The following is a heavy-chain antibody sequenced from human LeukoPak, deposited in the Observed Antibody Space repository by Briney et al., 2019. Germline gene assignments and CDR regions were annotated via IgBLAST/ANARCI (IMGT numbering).Heavy chain of an antibody. CDR3: AKYDYGGNPNEYYFDY. V-gene: IGHV3-23*01. D-gene: IGHD4-23*01. J-gene: IGHJ4*02. CDR1: GFTFSSYA. Sequence: GGSLRLSCAASGFTFSSYAMSWVRQAPGKGLEWVSAISGSGGSTYYADSVKGRFTISRDNSKNTLYLQMNSLRAEDTAVYYCAKYDYGGNPNEYYFDYWGQGTLVTVSS. CDR2: ISGSGGST.